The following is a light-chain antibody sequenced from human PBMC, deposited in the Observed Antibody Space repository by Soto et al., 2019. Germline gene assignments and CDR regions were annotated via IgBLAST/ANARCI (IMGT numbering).Light chain of an antibody. Sequence: DIVMTQSPDSLAVSLGERATINCKSSQSVLYSSNNKNYLAWYQQKPGQPPKLLIYWASTRESGVPDRISGSGSGTDFTLPISSLQAEDVAVYYYQQYYSTPQTFGQGTKVEIK. CDR3: QQYYSTPQT. V-gene: IGKV4-1*01. J-gene: IGKJ1*01. CDR1: QSVLYSSNNKNY. CDR2: WAS.